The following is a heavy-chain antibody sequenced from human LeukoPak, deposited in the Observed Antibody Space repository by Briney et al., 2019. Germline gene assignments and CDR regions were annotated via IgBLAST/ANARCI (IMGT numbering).Heavy chain of an antibody. D-gene: IGHD2/OR15-2a*01. Sequence: GGSLRLSCAASGFSFSSYSINWVRQTPGKGREWVSYISGDGNAKHYTDSVKGRFTISRDNAKNALYLQMSSLRAEDTAVYFCARDYVYAFDYWGQGTLVTVSS. CDR1: GFSFSSYS. V-gene: IGHV3-48*01. CDR3: ARDYVYAFDY. CDR2: ISGDGNAK. J-gene: IGHJ4*02.